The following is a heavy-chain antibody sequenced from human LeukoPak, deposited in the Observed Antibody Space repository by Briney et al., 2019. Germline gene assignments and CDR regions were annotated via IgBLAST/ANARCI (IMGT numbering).Heavy chain of an antibody. CDR2: IIPIFGTA. CDR3: ARGGPVQHYGDYEGAFDI. CDR1: GGTFSSYA. J-gene: IGHJ3*02. Sequence: SVKVSCKASGGTFSSYAISWVRQAPGQGLEWMGGIIPIFGTANYAQKFQGRVTITADESTSTAYMELSSLRSEDTAVYYCARGGPVQHYGDYEGAFDIWGQGTMVTVSS. D-gene: IGHD4-17*01. V-gene: IGHV1-69*01.